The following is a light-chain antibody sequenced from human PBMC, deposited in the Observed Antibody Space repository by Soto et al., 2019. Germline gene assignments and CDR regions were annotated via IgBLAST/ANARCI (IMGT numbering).Light chain of an antibody. CDR2: SND. CDR3: AAWDDSLSGVV. CDR1: TSNIGSNT. J-gene: IGLJ2*01. V-gene: IGLV1-44*01. Sequence: QSVLTQPPSASGTPGQRVTISCSGTTSNIGSNTVSWYHHLPGTAPKLLIYSNDQRPSGVPDRFSGSKSGTSASLAISGLQSEDEADYFCAAWDDSLSGVVFGGGTQLTVL.